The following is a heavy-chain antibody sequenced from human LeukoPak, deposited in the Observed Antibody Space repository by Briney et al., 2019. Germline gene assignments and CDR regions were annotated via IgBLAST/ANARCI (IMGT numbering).Heavy chain of an antibody. J-gene: IGHJ4*02. CDR1: GFTFSDYW. CDR2: IYSDVGRI. V-gene: IGHV3-74*03. CDR3: QTSPVIRRD. D-gene: IGHD3-22*01. Sequence: PGGSLRLSCAASGFTFSDYWMHWVRQAPGKGLEWVARIYSDVGRIKYADSVKGRFTISRDNAKNTLYLQMNALRVEYTAVYYCQTSPVIRRDWGQGTLVTVSS.